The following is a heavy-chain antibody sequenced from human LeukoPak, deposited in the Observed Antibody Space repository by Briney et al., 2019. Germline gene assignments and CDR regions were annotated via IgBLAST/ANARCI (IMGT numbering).Heavy chain of an antibody. D-gene: IGHD1-26*01. J-gene: IGHJ4*02. CDR1: GGSISSYY. CDR2: IYYSGST. V-gene: IGHV4-59*08. Sequence: PSETLSLTCTVSGGSISSYYWSWIRQPPGKGLEWIGYIYYSGSTNYNPSLKSRVTISVDTSKNQSSLKLSSVTAADTAVYYCATFDVGASNFDYWGQGTLVTVSS. CDR3: ATFDVGASNFDY.